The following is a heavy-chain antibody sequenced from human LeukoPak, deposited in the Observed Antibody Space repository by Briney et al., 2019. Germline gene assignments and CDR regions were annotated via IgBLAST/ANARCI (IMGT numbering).Heavy chain of an antibody. CDR2: INHSGST. V-gene: IGHV4-34*01. CDR1: GGSFSGYY. J-gene: IGHJ4*02. Sequence: SETLSLTCAVYGGSFSGYYWSWIRQPPGKGLEWIGEINHSGSTNYNPSLKSRVTISVDMSKNQFSLKLSSVTAADTAVYYCARGQSITMIVVEGFVYWGQGTLVTVSS. D-gene: IGHD3-22*01. CDR3: ARGQSITMIVVEGFVY.